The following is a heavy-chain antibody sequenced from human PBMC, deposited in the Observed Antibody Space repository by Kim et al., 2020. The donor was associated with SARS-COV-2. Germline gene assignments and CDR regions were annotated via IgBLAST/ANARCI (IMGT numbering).Heavy chain of an antibody. CDR1: GFTFNKYW. Sequence: GGSLRLSCAASGFTFNKYWMHWVRQAPGKGLAWVSHIDSDGSGSGISYADSVKGRFTISRDNATNTLYLQMNSLRAEDTAVYYCARDTMAMAGDFDYWGQGTLVTVSS. D-gene: IGHD6-19*01. CDR2: IDSDGSGSGI. V-gene: IGHV3-74*01. CDR3: ARDTMAMAGDFDY. J-gene: IGHJ4*02.